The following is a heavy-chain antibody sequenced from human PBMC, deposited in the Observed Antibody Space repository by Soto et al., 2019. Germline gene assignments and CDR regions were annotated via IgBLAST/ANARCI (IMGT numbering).Heavy chain of an antibody. CDR3: AKDLGGYSSSWPDAFDI. CDR1: GFTFGTSA. V-gene: IGHV3-23*01. Sequence: GGSLRLSCAASGFTFGTSAMSWVRQAPGKGLEWVSEISAGGGITYYADSVKGRFTISRDNSRNTLYLQMNSLRVEDTAVYYCAKDLGGYSSSWPDAFDIWGQGTMVTV. J-gene: IGHJ3*02. D-gene: IGHD6-13*01. CDR2: ISAGGGIT.